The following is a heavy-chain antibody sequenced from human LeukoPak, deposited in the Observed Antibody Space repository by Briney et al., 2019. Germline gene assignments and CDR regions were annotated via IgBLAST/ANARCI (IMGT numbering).Heavy chain of an antibody. Sequence: GGSLRLSCAASGFTVSSNYMSWVPQAPGKGLVWVSVIYSGGSTYYADSGKGRFTISRDNYKNTLYLQMNSLRAEDTAVYYCARDNYYGSGSYYNKVYGMDVWGQGTTVTVSS. CDR2: IYSGGST. J-gene: IGHJ6*02. CDR1: GFTVSSNY. D-gene: IGHD3-10*01. CDR3: ARDNYYGSGSYYNKVYGMDV. V-gene: IGHV3-53*01.